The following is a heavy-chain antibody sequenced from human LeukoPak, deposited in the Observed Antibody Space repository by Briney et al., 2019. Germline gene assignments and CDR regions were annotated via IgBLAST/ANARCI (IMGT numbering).Heavy chain of an antibody. V-gene: IGHV1-69*05. CDR1: GGTFSSYA. Sequence: SVKVSCKASGGTFSSYAISWVRQAPGQGLEWMGRIIPIFGTANYAQKFQGRVTITTDESTSTAYMELSSLRAEDTAVYYCAKDGRRITMIVVVITRAGYFDYWGQGTLVTVSS. CDR2: IIPIFGTA. CDR3: AKDGRRITMIVVVITRAGYFDY. D-gene: IGHD3-22*01. J-gene: IGHJ4*02.